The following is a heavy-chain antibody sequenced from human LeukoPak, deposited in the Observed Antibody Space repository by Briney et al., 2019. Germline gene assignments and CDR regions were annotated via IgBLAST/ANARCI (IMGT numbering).Heavy chain of an antibody. J-gene: IGHJ4*02. CDR3: AKRGVVIRVILVGFHKEAYYFES. Sequence: GGSLRLSCAVSGITLNKYGMTWVRQAPGKGLEWVAGISDSGGSTKYADSVKGRFTISRDNPKNTLYLQMNSLRAGDTAVYFCAKRGVVIRVILVGFHKEAYYFESWGQGALVTVSS. CDR2: ISDSGGST. V-gene: IGHV3-23*01. CDR1: GITLNKYG. D-gene: IGHD3/OR15-3a*01.